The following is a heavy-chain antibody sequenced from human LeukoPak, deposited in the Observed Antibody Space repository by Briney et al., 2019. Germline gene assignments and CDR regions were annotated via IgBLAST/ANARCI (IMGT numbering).Heavy chain of an antibody. V-gene: IGHV4-39*07. CDR1: GGSISSSSYY. D-gene: IGHD3-10*01. CDR3: ASALRDWFDP. J-gene: IGHJ5*02. CDR2: IYYSGST. Sequence: PSETLSLTCTVSGGSISSSSYYWGWIRQPPGKGLEWIGSIYYSGSTYYNPSLKSRVTISVDASKNQFSLKLSSVTAADTAVYYCASALRDWFDPWGQGTLVTVSS.